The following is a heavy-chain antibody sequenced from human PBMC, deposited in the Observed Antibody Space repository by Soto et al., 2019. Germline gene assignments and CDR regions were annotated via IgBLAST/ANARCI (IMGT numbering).Heavy chain of an antibody. Sequence: SVKVSCKASGFTFTSYSVQWVRQARVQRLEWIGWIVVGSGNTNYAQKFQERVTITRDMSTSTAYMELSSLRSEDTAVYYCAADRSIAARPDYYYYGMDVWGQGTTVTVSS. D-gene: IGHD6-6*01. CDR2: IVVGSGNT. V-gene: IGHV1-58*01. CDR3: AADRSIAARPDYYYYGMDV. J-gene: IGHJ6*02. CDR1: GFTFTSYS.